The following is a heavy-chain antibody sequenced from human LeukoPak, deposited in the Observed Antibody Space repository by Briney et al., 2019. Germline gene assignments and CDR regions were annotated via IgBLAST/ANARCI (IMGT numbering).Heavy chain of an antibody. J-gene: IGHJ4*02. CDR2: IFYSGST. V-gene: IGHV4-31*03. CDR3: ARAGSGLDS. CDR1: GGSVSSSSYY. D-gene: IGHD6-19*01. Sequence: PSETLSLTCSVSGGSVSSSSYYWSCIRQPPGKGLEWIGYIFYSGSTYYNPSLRSRVTISVDTSKNQFSLKLSSVTAADTAVYYCARAGSGLDSWGRGTLVTVSS.